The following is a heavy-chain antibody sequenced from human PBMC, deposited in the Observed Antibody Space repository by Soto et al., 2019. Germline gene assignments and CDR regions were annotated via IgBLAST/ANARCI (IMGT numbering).Heavy chain of an antibody. CDR1: GVSISSGGYY. V-gene: IGHV4-31*03. J-gene: IGHJ4*02. Sequence: QVQLQESGPGLVKPSQTLSLTCTVSGVSISSGGYYWGWIRQHPGKGLEWIGNIYYSGRTYYNPSPKSRVIMSVDTYKNHFSLKLSYVTAADTAMYYLESVIGGDSEYYLDYWGQGTLVTVSS. D-gene: IGHD4-17*01. CDR2: IYYSGRT. CDR3: ESVIGGDSEYYLDY.